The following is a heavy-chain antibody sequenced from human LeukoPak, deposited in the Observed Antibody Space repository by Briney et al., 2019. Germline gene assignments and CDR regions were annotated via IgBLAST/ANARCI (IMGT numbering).Heavy chain of an antibody. V-gene: IGHV4-59*01. CDR1: GGSISSYY. J-gene: IGHJ6*02. Sequence: SETLSLTCTVSGGSISSYYWSWIRQPPGKGLEWIGYIYYSGSTNYNPSLKSRVTISVDTSKNQFSLKLSFVTAADTAVYYCARVPTDPSFSASYGMDVWGQGTTVTVSS. D-gene: IGHD2-2*01. CDR3: ARVPTDPSFSASYGMDV. CDR2: IYYSGST.